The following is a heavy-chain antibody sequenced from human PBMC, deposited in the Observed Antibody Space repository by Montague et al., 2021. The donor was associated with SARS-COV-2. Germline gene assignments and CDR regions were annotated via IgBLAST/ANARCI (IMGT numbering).Heavy chain of an antibody. CDR2: IDHSGNT. CDR1: GGSISNYY. V-gene: IGHV4-59*13. CDR3: ASVDSSRRCWRRVKWFDA. Sequence: SETLSLTCTVSGGSISNYYWNWIRQPPGKGLEWIGYIDHSGNTNFNPSLKSRVTISIDTSNNQFSLKLHSVTAADTAVYYCASVDSSRRCWRRVKWFDAWGQGTLVTVSS. J-gene: IGHJ5*02. D-gene: IGHD1-1*01.